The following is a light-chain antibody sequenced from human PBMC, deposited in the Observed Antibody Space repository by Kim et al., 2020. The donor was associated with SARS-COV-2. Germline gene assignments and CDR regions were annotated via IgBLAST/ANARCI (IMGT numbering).Light chain of an antibody. V-gene: IGLV3-27*01. CDR1: VLAKKY. Sequence: VAVSPGQTARNTCSGDVLAKKYARWFQQKPGQAPVLVIYRDSERPSGIPERFSGSSSGTTVTLTISGAQVEDEADYYCYSAADNNLVFGGGTQLTVL. CDR3: YSAADNNLV. J-gene: IGLJ3*02. CDR2: RDS.